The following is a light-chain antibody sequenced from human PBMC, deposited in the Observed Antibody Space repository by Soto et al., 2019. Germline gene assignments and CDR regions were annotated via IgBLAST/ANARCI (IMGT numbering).Light chain of an antibody. CDR3: QQYNNWPTWT. CDR2: DAS. J-gene: IGKJ1*01. Sequence: EVVLTQSPGTLSVSPGERAILSCRASQSLTTNLVWYQQQPGQAPRLLIHDASTRATGIPARFSGSGSGTEFTLTISSLQSEDFAVYYCQQYNNWPTWTFGQGTKVDI. CDR1: QSLTTN. V-gene: IGKV3-15*01.